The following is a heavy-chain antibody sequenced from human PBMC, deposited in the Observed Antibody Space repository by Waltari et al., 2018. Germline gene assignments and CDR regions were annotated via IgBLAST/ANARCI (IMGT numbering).Heavy chain of an antibody. CDR2: IKEDGSAK. Sequence: EVQLVESGGDLVQPGGSLRLSCTASGFSFSSYWMSWVRQAPGEGPEWVANIKEDGSAKYYVDSVKGRFTISRDNAKNSLYLQMNNLRVEDTALYYCVGTPHWYYFDYWGPGTLVTVSS. D-gene: IGHD2-8*02. V-gene: IGHV3-7*01. CDR1: GFSFSSYW. CDR3: VGTPHWYYFDY. J-gene: IGHJ4*02.